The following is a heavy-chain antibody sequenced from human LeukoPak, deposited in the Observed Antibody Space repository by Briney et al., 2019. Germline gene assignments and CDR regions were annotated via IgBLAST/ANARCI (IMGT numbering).Heavy chain of an antibody. V-gene: IGHV3-74*01. J-gene: IGHJ6*03. CDR1: GSSFSSTW. CDR2: IESDGTT. CDR3: AKGSRFYYYMDV. Sequence: TGGSLRLSCAASGSSFSSTWMHWVRQAPGKGLVWVSRIESDGTTTYADSVKGRFTISRDNSKNTLYLQMNSLRAEDTAVYYCAKGSRFYYYMDVWGKGTTVTISS.